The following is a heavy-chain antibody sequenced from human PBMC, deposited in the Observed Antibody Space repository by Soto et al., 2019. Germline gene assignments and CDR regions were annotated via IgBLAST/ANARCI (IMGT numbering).Heavy chain of an antibody. CDR3: AKEPYYYDSSGYYDY. Sequence: GGSLRLSCAASGFTFSSYGMHWVRQAPGKGLEWVAVIPYDGSNKYYADSVKGRFTISRDNSKNTLYLQMNSLRAEDTAVYYCAKEPYYYDSSGYYDYWGQGTLVTVSS. D-gene: IGHD3-22*01. CDR2: IPYDGSNK. J-gene: IGHJ4*02. V-gene: IGHV3-30*18. CDR1: GFTFSSYG.